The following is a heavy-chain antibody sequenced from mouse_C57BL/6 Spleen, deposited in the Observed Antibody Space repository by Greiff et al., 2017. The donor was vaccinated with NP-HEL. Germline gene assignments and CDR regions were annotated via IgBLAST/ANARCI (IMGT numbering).Heavy chain of an antibody. J-gene: IGHJ3*01. CDR3: TRDGINYYGSRGFAY. D-gene: IGHD1-1*01. V-gene: IGHV1-15*01. CDR1: GYTFTDYE. CDR2: IDPETGGT. Sequence: VQLQQSGAELVRPGASVTLSCKASGYTFTDYEMHWVKQTPVHGLEWIGAIDPETGGTAYNQKFKGKAILTADKSSSTAYMELRSLTSEDSAVYYLTRDGINYYGSRGFAYWGQGTLVTVSA.